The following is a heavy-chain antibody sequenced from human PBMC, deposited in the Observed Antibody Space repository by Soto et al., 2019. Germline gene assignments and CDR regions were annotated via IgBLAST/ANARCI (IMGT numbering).Heavy chain of an antibody. CDR1: GGSVSSGSYY. D-gene: IGHD3-9*01. CDR2: IYYSGST. V-gene: IGHV4-61*01. Sequence: SETLSLTCTVSGGSVSSGSYYWSWIRQPPGKGLEWIGYIYYSGSTNYNPPLKSRVTISVDTSKNQFSLKLSSVTAADTAVYYCARTYYDILTGELYYYYGMDVWGQGTTVTVSS. CDR3: ARTYYDILTGELYYYYGMDV. J-gene: IGHJ6*02.